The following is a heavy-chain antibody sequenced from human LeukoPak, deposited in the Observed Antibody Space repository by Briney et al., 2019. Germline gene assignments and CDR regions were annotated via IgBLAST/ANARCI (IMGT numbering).Heavy chain of an antibody. V-gene: IGHV3-30*04. J-gene: IGHJ5*02. Sequence: GRSLRLSCAASGFTFSSYAMHWVRQAPGKGLEWVAVISYDGSNKYYADSVKGRFTISRDNSKNTLYLQMNSLRAEDTAVYYCARGPYDSRGYNWFDPWGQGTLVTVSS. CDR1: GFTFSSYA. CDR3: ARGPYDSRGYNWFDP. CDR2: ISYDGSNK. D-gene: IGHD3-22*01.